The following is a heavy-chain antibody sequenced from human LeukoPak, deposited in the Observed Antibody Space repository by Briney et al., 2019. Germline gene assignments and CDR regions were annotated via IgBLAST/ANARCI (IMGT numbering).Heavy chain of an antibody. J-gene: IGHJ4*02. Sequence: GGSLRLSCAASGFTFSSYSMNWVRQAPGKGLEWVSYVSSSSSTIYYADSVKGRFTVSRDNAKNSLYLQMNSLRAEDTAVYYCAREERLRWTAYWGQGTLVTVSS. CDR1: GFTFSSYS. CDR3: AREERLRWTAY. CDR2: VSSSSSTI. D-gene: IGHD4-23*01. V-gene: IGHV3-48*04.